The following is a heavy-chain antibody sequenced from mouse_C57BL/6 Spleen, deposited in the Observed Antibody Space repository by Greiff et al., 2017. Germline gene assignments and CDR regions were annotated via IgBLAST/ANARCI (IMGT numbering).Heavy chain of an antibody. D-gene: IGHD2-4*01. CDR2: IWGDGST. CDR1: GFSLTSYG. V-gene: IGHV2-3*01. Sequence: VMLVESGPGLVAPSQSLSITCTVSGFSLTSYGVSWVRQPPGKGLEWLGVIWGDGSTNYHSALISRLSISKDNSKSQVFLKLNSLQTDDTATYYCAKPRGSTMITTGAMDYWGQGTSVTVSS. CDR3: AKPRGSTMITTGAMDY. J-gene: IGHJ4*01.